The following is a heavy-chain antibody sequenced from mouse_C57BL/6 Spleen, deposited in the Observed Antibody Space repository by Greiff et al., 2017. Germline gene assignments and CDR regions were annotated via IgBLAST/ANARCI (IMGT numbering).Heavy chain of an antibody. V-gene: IGHV1-80*01. J-gene: IGHJ2*01. CDR2: IYPGDGDT. CDR1: GYAFSSYW. CDR3: ARATGTSYFDY. D-gene: IGHD4-1*01. Sequence: QVQLQQSGAELVKPGASVKISCKASGYAFSSYWMNWVKQRPGKGLEWIGKIYPGDGDTNYNGKFKGKATLTADKSSSTAYMQLSSLTSEDSAVYFCARATGTSYFDYWGQGTTLTVSS.